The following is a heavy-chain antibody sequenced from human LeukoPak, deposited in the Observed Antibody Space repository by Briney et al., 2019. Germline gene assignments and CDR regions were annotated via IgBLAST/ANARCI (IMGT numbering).Heavy chain of an antibody. J-gene: IGHJ6*02. CDR3: TSGMDV. Sequence: GGSLRLSCVASGFTFSNNHLRWVRQAPGQGLEWVSAINASGTGTFYADSVRGRFLISRDNSEKKMFLRMNSLRVEDTAVYYCTSGMDVWGQGTAVFVSS. V-gene: IGHV3-23*01. D-gene: IGHD5-12*01. CDR1: GFTFSNNH. CDR2: INASGTGT.